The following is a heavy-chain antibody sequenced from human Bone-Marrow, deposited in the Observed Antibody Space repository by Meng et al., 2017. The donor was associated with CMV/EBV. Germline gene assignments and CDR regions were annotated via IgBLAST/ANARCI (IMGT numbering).Heavy chain of an antibody. J-gene: IGHJ6*01. V-gene: IGHV1-69*05. CDR3: ARDDFYDFWSGYRKYYYYGMDV. Sequence: SVKVSCKASGYTFTGYYMHWVRQAPGQGLEWMGWIIPIFGTANYAQKFQGRVTITTDESTSTAYMELSSLRSEDTAVYYCARDDFYDFWSGYRKYYYYGMDVWGQGTTVTGSS. CDR2: IIPIFGTA. D-gene: IGHD3-3*01. CDR1: GYTFTGYY.